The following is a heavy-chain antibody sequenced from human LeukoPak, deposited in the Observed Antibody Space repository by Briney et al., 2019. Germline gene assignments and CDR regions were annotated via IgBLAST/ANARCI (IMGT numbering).Heavy chain of an antibody. D-gene: IGHD4-11*01. J-gene: IGHJ4*02. V-gene: IGHV3-30-3*02. CDR2: ISYDGSNK. CDR3: AKNPDYSTPFDY. Sequence: PGGSLRLSCAASGFTFSSYAMHWVRQAPGKGLEWVAVISYDGSNKYYADSVKGRFTISRDNSKNTLYLQMNSLRAEDTAVYYCAKNPDYSTPFDYWGQGTLVTVSS. CDR1: GFTFSSYA.